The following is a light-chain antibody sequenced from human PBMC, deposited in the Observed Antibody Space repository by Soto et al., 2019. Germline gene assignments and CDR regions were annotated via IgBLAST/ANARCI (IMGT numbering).Light chain of an antibody. Sequence: DIVMTQSPDSLAVSLGERATINCRSSQSVLYSSNNKNYLAWYQQKPGQPPKLLIYWASTRESGVPDRFSGSESGTDFTLTISSLQAEAVAVYYCQQYYSAPYTFGQGTKLEIK. V-gene: IGKV4-1*01. CDR2: WAS. CDR1: QSVLYSSNNKNY. J-gene: IGKJ2*01. CDR3: QQYYSAPYT.